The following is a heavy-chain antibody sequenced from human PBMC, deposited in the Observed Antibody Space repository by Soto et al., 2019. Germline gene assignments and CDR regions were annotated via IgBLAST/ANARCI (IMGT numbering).Heavy chain of an antibody. CDR3: ARVGYYYDSTNWFDP. J-gene: IGHJ5*02. D-gene: IGHD3-22*01. V-gene: IGHV1-69*13. CDR1: GGTFSSYA. Sequence: SVKVSCKASGGTFSSYAISWVRQAPGQGLEWMGGIIPTFGTANYAQKFQGRVTITADESTSTAYMELSSLRSEDTAVYYCARVGYYYDSTNWFDPWGQGTLVTVSS. CDR2: IIPTFGTA.